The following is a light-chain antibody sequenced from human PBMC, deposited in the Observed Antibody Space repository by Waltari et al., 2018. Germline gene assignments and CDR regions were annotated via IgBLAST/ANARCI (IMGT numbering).Light chain of an antibody. CDR1: QSVSSY. J-gene: IGKJ5*01. CDR3: QQRSDWPPH. V-gene: IGKV3-11*01. Sequence: EIVLTQSPATLSLSPGERATLSCRASQSVSSYLGWYQQPPGQAPRLLIYDASNRATGIPARFSGSGSGTDVTLTISSLEPEDFAVYYCQQRSDWPPHFGQGTRLEMK. CDR2: DAS.